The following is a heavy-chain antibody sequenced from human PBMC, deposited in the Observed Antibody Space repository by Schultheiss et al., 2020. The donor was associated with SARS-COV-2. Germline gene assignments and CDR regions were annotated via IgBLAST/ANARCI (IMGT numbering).Heavy chain of an antibody. V-gene: IGHV3-7*03. CDR3: TRGGRVPDY. Sequence: GESLKISCAASGFTFSSYWMTWVRQAPGKGLEWVANIKQDGSEKYYVDSVKGRFTISRDNANNSLYLQMNSLRAEDTAVYYCTRGGRVPDYWGQGTLVTVSS. CDR1: GFTFSSYW. CDR2: IKQDGSEK. J-gene: IGHJ4*02. D-gene: IGHD3-10*01.